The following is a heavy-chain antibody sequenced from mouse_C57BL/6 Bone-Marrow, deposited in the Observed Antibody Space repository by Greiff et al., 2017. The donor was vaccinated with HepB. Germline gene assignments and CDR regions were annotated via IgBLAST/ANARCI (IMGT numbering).Heavy chain of an antibody. Sequence: EVQLQQSGPELVKPGASVKISCKASGYTFTDYYMNWVKQSHGKSLEWIGDINPNTGGTSYNQKFKGKATLTVVKSSSTAYMELRSLTSEDSAVYYCAGDAMDYWGQGTSVTGSS. CDR3: AGDAMDY. V-gene: IGHV1-26*01. J-gene: IGHJ4*01. CDR2: INPNTGGT. CDR1: GYTFTDYY.